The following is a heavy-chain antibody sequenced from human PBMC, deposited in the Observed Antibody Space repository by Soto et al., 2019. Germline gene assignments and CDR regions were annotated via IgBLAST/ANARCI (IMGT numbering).Heavy chain of an antibody. CDR3: ARAYYDFWTSYHYGMDV. J-gene: IGHJ6*02. V-gene: IGHV4-30-2*01. Sequence: QLQLQESGSGLVKPSQTLSLTCAVSGVSISSDGYSWSWIRQPPGKGLEWIGFIYQSGSTYYNPSLKSRGTMSVDRSKNQFSLKLNSVTAADTAVYYCARAYYDFWTSYHYGMDVWGQGTTVTVSS. CDR2: IYQSGST. CDR1: GVSISSDGYS. D-gene: IGHD3-3*01.